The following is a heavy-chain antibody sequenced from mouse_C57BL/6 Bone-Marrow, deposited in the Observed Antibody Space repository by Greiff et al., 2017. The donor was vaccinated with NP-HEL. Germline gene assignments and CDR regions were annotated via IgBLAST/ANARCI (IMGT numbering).Heavy chain of an antibody. Sequence: VQLQQSGPGLVAPSQSLSITCTVSGFSLTSYAISWVRQPPGKGLEWLGVIWTGGGTNYNSAPKSRLSISKDNSKSQVFLKMNSLQTDDTARYYCVRVFFYAMDYWGQGTSVTVSS. CDR1: GFSLTSYA. V-gene: IGHV2-9-1*01. CDR3: VRVFFYAMDY. CDR2: IWTGGGT. D-gene: IGHD3-1*01. J-gene: IGHJ4*01.